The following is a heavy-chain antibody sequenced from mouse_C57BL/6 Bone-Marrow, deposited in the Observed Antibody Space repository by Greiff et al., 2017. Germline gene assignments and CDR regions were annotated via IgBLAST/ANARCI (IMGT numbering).Heavy chain of an antibody. CDR1: GFTFSDYY. D-gene: IGHD2-4*01. J-gene: IGHJ2*01. CDR2: INYDGSST. Sequence: EVQRVESEGGLVQPGSSMKLSCTASGFTFSDYYMAWVRQVPEKGLEWVANINYDGSSTYYLDSLKSRFIISRDNAKNILYLQMSSLKSEDTATYYCAREANYDYDDYFDYWGQGTTLTVSS. V-gene: IGHV5-16*01. CDR3: AREANYDYDDYFDY.